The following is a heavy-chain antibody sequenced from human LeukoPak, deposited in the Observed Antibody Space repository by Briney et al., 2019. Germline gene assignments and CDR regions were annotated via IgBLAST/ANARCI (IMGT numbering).Heavy chain of an antibody. CDR3: ARDRVGANSIYFFDY. CDR2: INSSSGYI. V-gene: IGHV3-21*01. D-gene: IGHD1-26*01. Sequence: PGGSLRLSCAASGFTFNNYNMNWVRQAPGKGLEWVSPINSSSGYIYYADSVKGRFTISRDNAKNSLYLQMNSLRAEDTAVYYCARDRVGANSIYFFDYWGQGTLVTVSS. J-gene: IGHJ4*02. CDR1: GFTFNNYN.